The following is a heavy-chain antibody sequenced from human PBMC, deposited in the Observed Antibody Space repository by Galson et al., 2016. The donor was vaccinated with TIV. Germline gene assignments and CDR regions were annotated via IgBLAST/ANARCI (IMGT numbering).Heavy chain of an antibody. CDR3: TRSDRGRYTGFTY. Sequence: SVKVSCKASGDTLSGYDVHWVRQAPGHGLEWMGWINPGSGGTSHSDNFQGRVTLTRDTSITTVYMDLTSLSYDDTSVYYCTRSDRGRYTGFTYWGQGTLVAVSS. CDR1: GDTLSGYD. D-gene: IGHD1-26*01. CDR2: INPGSGGT. J-gene: IGHJ4*02. V-gene: IGHV1-2*02.